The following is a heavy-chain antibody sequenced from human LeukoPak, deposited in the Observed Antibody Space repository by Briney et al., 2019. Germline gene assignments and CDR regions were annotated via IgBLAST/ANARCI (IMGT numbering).Heavy chain of an antibody. V-gene: IGHV3-23*01. CDR2: ISGSGGST. CDR1: GFTFSSYA. D-gene: IGHD3-22*01. CDR3: AKLPVVTRSFDY. J-gene: IGHJ4*02. Sequence: GGSLRLSCAASGFTFSSYAMSWVRQAPGKGLEYVSVISGSGGSTYYADSVKGRFTISRDNSKNTLYLQMNSLRAEDTAVYYCAKLPVVTRSFDYWGQGTLVTVSS.